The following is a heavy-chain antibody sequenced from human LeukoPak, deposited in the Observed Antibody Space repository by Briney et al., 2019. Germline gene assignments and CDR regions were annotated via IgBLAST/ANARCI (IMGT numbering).Heavy chain of an antibody. CDR3: ARDRAYSSSSEPDY. D-gene: IGHD6-6*01. CDR2: ISSSSSTI. J-gene: IGHJ4*02. CDR1: GFTFSSYS. V-gene: IGHV3-48*01. Sequence: GGPLRLSCAASGFTFSSYSMNWVRQAPGKGLEWVSYISSSSSTIYYADSVKGRFTISRDNAKNSLYLQMNSLRAEDTAVYYCARDRAYSSSSEPDYWGQGTLVTVSS.